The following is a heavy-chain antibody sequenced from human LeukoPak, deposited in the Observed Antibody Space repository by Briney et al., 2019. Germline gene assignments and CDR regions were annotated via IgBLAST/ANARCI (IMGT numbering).Heavy chain of an antibody. CDR2: ISNGAGST. D-gene: IGHD3-10*01. J-gene: IGHJ4*02. V-gene: IGHV3-23*01. CDR1: GFTFSSYA. Sequence: PGGSLRLSCAASGFTFSSYAMSWVRQAPGKGLEWVSSISNGAGSTYYADSVRGRFSISRDNSKNTVSLQMNSLRAEDTAIYYCAKDLVTGSLDYWGQGTLVTVSS. CDR3: AKDLVTGSLDY.